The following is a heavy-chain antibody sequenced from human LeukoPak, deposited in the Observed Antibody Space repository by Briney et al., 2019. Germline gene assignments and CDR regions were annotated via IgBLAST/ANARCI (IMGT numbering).Heavy chain of an antibody. CDR1: GGSFSGYY. V-gene: IGHV4-34*01. Sequence: SETLSLTCAVYGGSFSGYYWSWIRQPPGKGLEWIGEINHSGSTNYNPSLKSRVTISVDTSKNQFSLKLNSVTAADTAVYYCARGYSSSSYNWFDPWGQGTLVTVSS. J-gene: IGHJ5*02. D-gene: IGHD6-13*01. CDR2: INHSGST. CDR3: ARGYSSSSYNWFDP.